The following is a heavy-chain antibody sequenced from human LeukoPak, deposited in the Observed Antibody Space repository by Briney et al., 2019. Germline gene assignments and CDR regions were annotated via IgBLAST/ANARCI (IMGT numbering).Heavy chain of an antibody. CDR1: GFTFSSYG. J-gene: IGHJ4*02. V-gene: IGHV3-23*01. Sequence: GGTLRLSCAASGFTFSSYGMSWVRQAPGKGLEWVSAISGSGGSTYYADSMKGRFTISRDNSKNTLYLQMNSLRAEDTAVYYCAKTDTAMVIGYWGQGTLVTVSS. CDR3: AKTDTAMVIGY. CDR2: ISGSGGST. D-gene: IGHD5-18*01.